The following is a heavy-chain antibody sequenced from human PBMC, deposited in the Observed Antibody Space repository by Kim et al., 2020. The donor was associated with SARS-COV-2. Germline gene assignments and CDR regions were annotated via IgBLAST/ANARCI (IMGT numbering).Heavy chain of an antibody. J-gene: IGHJ6*02. Sequence: GGSLRLSCAASGFTFSSYGMHWVRQAPGKGLEWVAVVWYDGSNKYYADSVKGRFTISRDNSKNTLYLQMNSLRAEDTAVYYCAREGIVGATSGMDVWGQGTTVTVSS. CDR3: AREGIVGATSGMDV. D-gene: IGHD1-26*01. CDR1: GFTFSSYG. CDR2: VWYDGSNK. V-gene: IGHV3-33*01.